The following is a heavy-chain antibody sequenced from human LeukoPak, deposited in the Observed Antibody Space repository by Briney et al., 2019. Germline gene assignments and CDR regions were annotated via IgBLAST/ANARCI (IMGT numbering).Heavy chain of an antibody. CDR3: ARDLSRWSSSSAAGY. D-gene: IGHD6-6*01. V-gene: IGHV1-2*02. CDR1: GYTFTGYY. J-gene: IGHJ4*02. Sequence: ASVKVSCKASGYTFTGYYMHWVRQAPGQGLEWMGWINPNSGGTNYAQKLQGRVTMTTDTSTSTAYMELRSLRSDDTAVYYCARDLSRWSSSSAAGYWGQGTLVTVSS. CDR2: INPNSGGT.